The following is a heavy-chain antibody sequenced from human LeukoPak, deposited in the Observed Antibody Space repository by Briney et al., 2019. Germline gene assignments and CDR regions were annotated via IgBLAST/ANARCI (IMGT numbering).Heavy chain of an antibody. Sequence: SETLSLTCTVSGGSISSYYWSWIRQPPGKGLEWIGYIYYSGSTNYNPSLKSRVTISVDTSKNQFSLKLSSVTAADTAVYYCARHVLLYSNYVWFDPWGQGTLVTVSS. CDR2: IYYSGST. CDR3: ARHVLLYSNYVWFDP. CDR1: GGSISSYY. J-gene: IGHJ5*02. V-gene: IGHV4-59*08. D-gene: IGHD4-11*01.